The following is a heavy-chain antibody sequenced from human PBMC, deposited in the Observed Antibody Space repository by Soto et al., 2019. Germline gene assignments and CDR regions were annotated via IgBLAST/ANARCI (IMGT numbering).Heavy chain of an antibody. Sequence: QVQLQESGPGLVKPSQTLSLTCTFSGGSISSGGYYWSWIRQHPGKALEWIGYIYYSGSTYYNPSLKSRVNISVDTSKNQFSLKLSSVTAADTAVYYCARVASPYGSGSYLHWGQGTLVTVSS. D-gene: IGHD3-10*01. V-gene: IGHV4-31*03. J-gene: IGHJ4*02. CDR1: GGSISSGGYY. CDR2: IYYSGST. CDR3: ARVASPYGSGSYLH.